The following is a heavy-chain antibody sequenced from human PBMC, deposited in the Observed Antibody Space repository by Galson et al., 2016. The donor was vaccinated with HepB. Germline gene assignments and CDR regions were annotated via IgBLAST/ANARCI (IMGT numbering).Heavy chain of an antibody. Sequence: SLRLSCAVSGFNFSTYWMNWVRQAPGEGLVWVPRITRDGSTTNYVDSVKGRFTISRNTSRNTLYLQMNSLRAEVTAIYYCAKDDGGFGGFDYWGQGTLVTVSS. CDR3: AKDDGGFGGFDY. CDR2: ITRDGSTT. D-gene: IGHD3-10*01. J-gene: IGHJ4*02. CDR1: GFNFSTYW. V-gene: IGHV3-74*01.